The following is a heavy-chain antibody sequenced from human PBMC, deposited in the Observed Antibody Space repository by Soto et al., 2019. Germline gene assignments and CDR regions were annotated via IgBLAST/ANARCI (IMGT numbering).Heavy chain of an antibody. CDR3: AKGLLPWFGELLLVAFDI. Sequence: PGGLLRLSCAASGFTFSSYAMSWVRQAPGKGLEWVSAISGSGGSTYYADSVKGRFTISRDNSKNTLYLQMNSLRAEDTAVYYCAKGLLPWFGELLLVAFDIWGQGTMVTVSS. CDR1: GFTFSSYA. J-gene: IGHJ3*02. V-gene: IGHV3-23*01. CDR2: ISGSGGST. D-gene: IGHD3-10*01.